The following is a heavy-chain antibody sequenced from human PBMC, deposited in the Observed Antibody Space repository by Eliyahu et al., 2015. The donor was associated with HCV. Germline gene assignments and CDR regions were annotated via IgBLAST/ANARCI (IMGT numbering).Heavy chain of an antibody. CDR2: IXGSGGTT. J-gene: IGHJ4*02. V-gene: IGHV3-23*01. Sequence: RRAPGXALESASAIXGSGGTTYYAESVKGRFTFFRDNSKNMMYLQMNSLRAEDTAMYYCVRDRVSDGTSDDYYFDYWGQGTMVTVSS. CDR3: VRDRVSDGTSDDYYFDY. D-gene: IGHD1-26*01.